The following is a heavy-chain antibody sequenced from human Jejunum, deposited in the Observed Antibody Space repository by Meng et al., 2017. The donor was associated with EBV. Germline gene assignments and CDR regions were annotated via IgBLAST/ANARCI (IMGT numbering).Heavy chain of an antibody. Sequence: QVSLGESGGGVVQPGRALRLSCAASGYTFSTYGMHWVRQAPGKGLEWVALIWYDESNRYYADSVKGRFTISRDNSKNTLYLQMNSLRAEDTAVYYCAREAVGNGYYPDNWGQGTLVTVSS. D-gene: IGHD3-22*01. CDR2: IWYDESNR. V-gene: IGHV3-33*01. J-gene: IGHJ4*02. CDR3: AREAVGNGYYPDN. CDR1: GYTFSTYG.